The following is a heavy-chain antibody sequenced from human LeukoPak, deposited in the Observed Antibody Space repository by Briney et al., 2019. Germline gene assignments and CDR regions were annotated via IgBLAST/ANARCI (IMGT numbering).Heavy chain of an antibody. J-gene: IGHJ4*02. CDR2: ISSSGSTI. Sequence: PGGSLRLSCAASGFTFSDYYMSWIRQAPGKGLEWVSYISSSGSTIYYADSVKGRFIISRDNAKNSLYLQMNSLRAEDTAVYYCARDLSAMVFSFDYWGQGTLVTVSS. CDR3: ARDLSAMVFSFDY. V-gene: IGHV3-11*01. D-gene: IGHD5-18*01. CDR1: GFTFSDYY.